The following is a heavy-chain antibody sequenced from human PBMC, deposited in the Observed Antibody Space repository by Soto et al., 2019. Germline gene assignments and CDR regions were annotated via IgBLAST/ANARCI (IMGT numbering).Heavy chain of an antibody. CDR1: GGSISSSSYY. CDR3: ARHTGTTAADY. Sequence: QLQLQESGPGLVKPSETLSLTCTVSGGSISSSSYYWGWIRQPPGKGLEWIGSIYYSGSTYYNPSLKSRVTISVDTSKNQFSLKLSSVTAADTAVYYCARHTGTTAADYWGQGTLVTVSS. CDR2: IYYSGST. V-gene: IGHV4-39*01. D-gene: IGHD1-7*01. J-gene: IGHJ4*02.